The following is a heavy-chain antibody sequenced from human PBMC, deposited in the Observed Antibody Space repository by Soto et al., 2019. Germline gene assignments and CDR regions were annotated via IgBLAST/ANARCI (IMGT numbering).Heavy chain of an antibody. J-gene: IGHJ4*02. Sequence: SETLSLTCTVSGASITQYYWNWIRQSPGKGLEWIVSVSSTGSTVYNPSLTSRVTVSLDTSKNQFSLTLSSVTAADTAVYYCANSEERYSYGLVFDYWGQGTLVPVSS. CDR2: VSSTGST. CDR3: ANSEERYSYGLVFDY. D-gene: IGHD5-18*01. V-gene: IGHV4-59*01. CDR1: GASITQYY.